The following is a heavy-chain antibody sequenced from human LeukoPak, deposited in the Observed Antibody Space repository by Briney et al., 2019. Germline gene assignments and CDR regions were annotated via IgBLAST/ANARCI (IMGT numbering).Heavy chain of an antibody. CDR2: ISYDGSNK. D-gene: IGHD5-18*01. J-gene: IGHJ4*02. CDR1: GFTFSSYG. V-gene: IGHV3-30*18. Sequence: GGSLRLSCAAAGFTFSSYGMHWVRQAPGKGLEWVAVISYDGSNKYYADSVKGRFTISRDNSKNTLYLQMNSLRAEATAVYYSAQAQARRLTSYGYSFDYWGQGTLVTVSS. CDR3: AQAQARRLTSYGYSFDY.